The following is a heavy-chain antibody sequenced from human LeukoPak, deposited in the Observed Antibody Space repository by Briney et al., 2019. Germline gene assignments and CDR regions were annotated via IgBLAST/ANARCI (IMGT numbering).Heavy chain of an antibody. Sequence: GSLRLSCAASGFTFSSYSMNWVRQAPGKGLEWVSAISGSGGSTYYADSVKGRFTISRDNAKNSLYLQMNSLRAEDTAVYYCAKDRAALPVTTYNFDFWGQGTLVTVSS. D-gene: IGHD2-2*01. V-gene: IGHV3-23*01. CDR1: GFTFSSYS. CDR3: AKDRAALPVTTYNFDF. CDR2: ISGSGGST. J-gene: IGHJ4*02.